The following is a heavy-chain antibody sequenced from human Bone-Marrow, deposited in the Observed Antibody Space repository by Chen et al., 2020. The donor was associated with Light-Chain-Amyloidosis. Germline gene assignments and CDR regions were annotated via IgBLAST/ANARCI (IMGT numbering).Heavy chain of an antibody. D-gene: IGHD5-12*01. CDR2: IYPDDSDA. CDR1: GYTFPNYW. CDR3: ARRRDGYNFDY. J-gene: IGHJ4*02. V-gene: IGHV5-51*01. Sequence: EVHLEPSGPEVKKPGESLKISCKGSGYTFPNYWIGWVRQMPGKGLEWMGVIYPDDSDARYSPSFEGQVTISADKSITTAYLQWRSLKASDTAMYYCARRRDGYNFDYWGQGTLVTVSS.